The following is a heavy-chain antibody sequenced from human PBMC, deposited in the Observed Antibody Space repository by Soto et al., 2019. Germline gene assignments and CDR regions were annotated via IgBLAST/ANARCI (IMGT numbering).Heavy chain of an antibody. CDR3: ARSQRVGYHYEGHYFDY. CDR1: GFTFSTYW. CDR2: IRHDSTER. J-gene: IGHJ4*02. Sequence: EVQLVESGGGLVQPGGSLTLSCAASGFTFSTYWMNWVRQAPGKGLEWVAKIRHDSTERFYGDSVKGRFTVSRDDATESLFLQINSLRVEDTAVYYCARSQRVGYHYEGHYFDYWGQGILVTVSS. V-gene: IGHV3-7*03. D-gene: IGHD3-22*01.